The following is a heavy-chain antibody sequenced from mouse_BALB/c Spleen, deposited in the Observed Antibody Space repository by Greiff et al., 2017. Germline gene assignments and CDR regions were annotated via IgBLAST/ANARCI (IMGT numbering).Heavy chain of an antibody. V-gene: IGHV5-17*02. D-gene: IGHD2-3*01. J-gene: IGHJ4*01. Sequence: EVHLVESGGGLVQPGGSRKLSCAASGFTFSSFGMHWVRQAPEKGLEWVAYISSGSSTIYYADTVKGLFTISRDNPKNTLFLQMTSLRSEDTAMYYCAKDGYYFYAMDYWGQGTSVTVSS. CDR3: AKDGYYFYAMDY. CDR1: GFTFSSFG. CDR2: ISSGSSTI.